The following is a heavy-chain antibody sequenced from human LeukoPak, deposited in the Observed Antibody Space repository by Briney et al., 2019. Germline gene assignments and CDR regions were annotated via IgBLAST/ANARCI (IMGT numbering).Heavy chain of an antibody. Sequence: GGSLRLSRVASGFMFSDHVFHWVRQSPDKSLEWVGLIGSDGKKQYYADSVQGRFTISRDNSKYTLFLQMNTLRTDDTALYFCARQMTTTRLLDSWGQGTLVTVSS. V-gene: IGHV3-30*03. CDR3: ARQMTTTRLLDS. CDR1: GFMFSDHV. D-gene: IGHD1-1*01. J-gene: IGHJ4*02. CDR2: IGSDGKKQ.